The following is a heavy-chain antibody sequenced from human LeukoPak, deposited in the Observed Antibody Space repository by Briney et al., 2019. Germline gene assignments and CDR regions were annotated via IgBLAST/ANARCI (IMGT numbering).Heavy chain of an antibody. D-gene: IGHD6-19*01. V-gene: IGHV1-18*01. Sequence: GASVKVSCKASGYTFTSYGISWVRQAPGQGLEWMGWISAYNGNTNYAQKLQGRATMTTDTSTSTAYMELRSLRSDDTAVYYCAREGTVAGTPRDYYYYYMDVWGKGTTVTVSS. CDR2: ISAYNGNT. CDR1: GYTFTSYG. J-gene: IGHJ6*03. CDR3: AREGTVAGTPRDYYYYYMDV.